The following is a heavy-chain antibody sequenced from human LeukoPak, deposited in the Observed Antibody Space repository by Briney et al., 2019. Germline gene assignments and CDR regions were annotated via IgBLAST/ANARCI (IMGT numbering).Heavy chain of an antibody. CDR2: ISGSGGST. Sequence: GGSLRLSCAASGFTFSSYAMSWVRQAPGKGLEWVSAISGSGGSTYYADSVKGRFTISRDNSKNTLYLQMNSLRAEDTAVYYCTKDGAGTYYGMDVWGQGTTVTASS. J-gene: IGHJ6*02. V-gene: IGHV3-23*01. CDR3: TKDGAGTYYGMDV. CDR1: GFTFSSYA. D-gene: IGHD6-19*01.